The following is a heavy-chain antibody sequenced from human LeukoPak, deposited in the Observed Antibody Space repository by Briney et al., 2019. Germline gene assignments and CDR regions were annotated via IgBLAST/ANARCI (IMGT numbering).Heavy chain of an antibody. D-gene: IGHD6-19*01. Sequence: GGSLRLSCAASGFTFSSYAMSWVRQAPGNGLEWVSAISGSGGSTYYADSVKGRFTISRDNSKNTLYLQMNSLRAEDTAVYYCAKLQWLEPNSFDYWGQGTLVTVSS. V-gene: IGHV3-23*01. CDR3: AKLQWLEPNSFDY. J-gene: IGHJ4*02. CDR1: GFTFSSYA. CDR2: ISGSGGST.